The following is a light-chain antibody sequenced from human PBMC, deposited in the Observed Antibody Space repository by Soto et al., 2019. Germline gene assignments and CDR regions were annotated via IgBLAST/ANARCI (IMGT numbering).Light chain of an antibody. CDR3: QQADTFPIT. Sequence: DIQMTQSPSCVSASVGDRVTVRCQASQGISRSLAWYQQKPGKAPKLLIYAASSLQSGVPSRFSGSGFGTDFTLTISSLQPEDSAIYYCQQADTFPITFGQGTRLEI. V-gene: IGKV1D-12*01. CDR1: QGISRS. J-gene: IGKJ5*01. CDR2: AAS.